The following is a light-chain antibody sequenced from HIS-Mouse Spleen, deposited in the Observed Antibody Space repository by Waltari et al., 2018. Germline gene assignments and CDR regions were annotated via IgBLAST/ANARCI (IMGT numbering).Light chain of an antibody. CDR1: QGISSS. CDR2: DSS. V-gene: IGKV1-13*02. CDR3: QQFTSYPLT. Sequence: AIQLTQSPSSLSASVGDRVTISCRASQGISSSLDWYQQTPGKAPRILVYDSSSLESGVPSRFSGSVSGTDCTLTISSLQPEDFATYYCQQFTSYPLTFGGGTKVEIK. J-gene: IGKJ4*01.